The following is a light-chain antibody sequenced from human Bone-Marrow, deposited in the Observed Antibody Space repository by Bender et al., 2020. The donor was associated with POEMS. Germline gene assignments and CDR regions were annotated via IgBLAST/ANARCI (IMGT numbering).Light chain of an antibody. J-gene: IGLJ2*01. CDR3: QSTGRDDTSVV. V-gene: IGLV3-25*03. CDR1: KLWHKS. Sequence: SYELTQSPSVSVSPGQTATISCSGDKLWHKSASWYQQKPGQAPVLVIYKDNQRPSGIPERFSASSSGTTVTLTISGAQAEDDADYYCQSTGRDDTSVVFGGGTKLTVL. CDR2: KDN.